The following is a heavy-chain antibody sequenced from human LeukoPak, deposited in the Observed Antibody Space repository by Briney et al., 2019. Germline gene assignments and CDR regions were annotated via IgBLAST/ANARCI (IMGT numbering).Heavy chain of an antibody. V-gene: IGHV4-39*07. CDR1: GGSISSSSYY. CDR2: IYYSGST. J-gene: IGHJ4*02. D-gene: IGHD5-18*01. Sequence: PSETLSLTCIVSGGSISSSSYYWGWIRQPPGKGLEWIGSIYYSGSTYYNPSLKSRVTISVDTSKNQFSLKLSSVTAADTAVYYCARINGEVDTAMQGWGQGTLVTVSS. CDR3: ARINGEVDTAMQG.